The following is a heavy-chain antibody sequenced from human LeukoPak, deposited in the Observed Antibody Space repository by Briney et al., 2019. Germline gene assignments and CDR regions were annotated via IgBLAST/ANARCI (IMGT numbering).Heavy chain of an antibody. CDR1: GGSISSYY. D-gene: IGHD3-22*01. J-gene: IGHJ6*03. CDR2: IYYSGST. V-gene: IGHV4-59*08. Sequence: PLETLSLTCTVSGGSISSYYWSWIRQPPGKGLEWIGYIYYSGSTNYNPSLKSRVTISVDTSKNQFSLKLSSVTAADTAVYYCARGSYYYDSSGYYSSYYHYYMDVWGKGTTVTISS. CDR3: ARGSYYYDSSGYYSSYYHYYMDV.